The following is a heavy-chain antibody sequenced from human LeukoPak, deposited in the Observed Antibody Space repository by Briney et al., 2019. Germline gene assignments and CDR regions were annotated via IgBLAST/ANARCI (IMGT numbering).Heavy chain of an antibody. Sequence: PSETLSLTCTVSGGSISSSSYYWGWIRQPPGKGLEWIGSIYYSGSTYYNPSLKSRVTISVDTSKNQFSLKLSSVTAADTAVYYCARHKPSGSYSGGLFGNWFDPWGQGTLVTVSS. CDR3: ARHKPSGSYSGGLFGNWFDP. D-gene: IGHD1-26*01. CDR1: GGSISSSSYY. V-gene: IGHV4-39*01. J-gene: IGHJ5*02. CDR2: IYYSGST.